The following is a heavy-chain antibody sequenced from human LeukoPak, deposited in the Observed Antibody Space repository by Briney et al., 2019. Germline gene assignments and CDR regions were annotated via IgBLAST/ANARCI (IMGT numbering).Heavy chain of an antibody. D-gene: IGHD2-15*01. J-gene: IGHJ4*02. Sequence: GGSLRLSCAASGFTFSSYAMSWVRQAPGKGLEWVSAISGSGGSPCYADSVKGRFTISRDNSKNTLYLQMNSLRAEDTAVYYCAKYCSGGNCYSGLDYWGQGTLVTVSS. V-gene: IGHV3-23*01. CDR1: GFTFSSYA. CDR3: AKYCSGGNCYSGLDY. CDR2: ISGSGGSP.